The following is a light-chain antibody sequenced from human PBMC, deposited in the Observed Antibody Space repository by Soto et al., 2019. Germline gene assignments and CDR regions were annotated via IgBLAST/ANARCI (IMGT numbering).Light chain of an antibody. V-gene: IGLV1-47*01. CDR1: SSNIGSNY. CDR2: RNN. J-gene: IGLJ2*01. CDR3: AAWDDSLSRVV. Sequence: QSVLTQPPSASGTPGQRVTISCSGSSSNIGSNYVYWYQQLPGTAPKLLIYRNNQRPSGVPDRFSGSKSGTSASLAISGLRYEDEGDYYCAAWDDSLSRVVFGGGTKLTVL.